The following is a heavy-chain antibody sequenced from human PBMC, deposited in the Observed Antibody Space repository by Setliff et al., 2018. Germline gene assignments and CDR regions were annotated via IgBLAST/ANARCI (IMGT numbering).Heavy chain of an antibody. Sequence: GPVKVSCKASGYTFTSYDINWVRQATGQGLEWMGWMNPNSGNTGYAQKFQGRVTMTRNTSISTAYMDLSSLRFEDTAVYYCARAQSWSGGPYYFDNWGQGTLVTVSS. V-gene: IGHV1-8*02. D-gene: IGHD3-3*01. CDR2: MNPNSGNT. J-gene: IGHJ4*02. CDR3: ARAQSWSGGPYYFDN. CDR1: GYTFTSYD.